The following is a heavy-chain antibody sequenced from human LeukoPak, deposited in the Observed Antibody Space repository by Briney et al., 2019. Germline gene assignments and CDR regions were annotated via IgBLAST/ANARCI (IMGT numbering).Heavy chain of an antibody. D-gene: IGHD6-19*01. V-gene: IGHV3-74*01. CDR3: AKDQTGYSSGWFLFDY. CDR1: GFTFSSYW. Sequence: GGSLRLSCVASGFTFSSYWMHWVRQVPGKGLVWVSRITSDGSITSYAGSVKGRFTISRDNARNTLYLQMNSLRAEDTAVYYCAKDQTGYSSGWFLFDYWGQGTLVTVSS. J-gene: IGHJ4*02. CDR2: ITSDGSIT.